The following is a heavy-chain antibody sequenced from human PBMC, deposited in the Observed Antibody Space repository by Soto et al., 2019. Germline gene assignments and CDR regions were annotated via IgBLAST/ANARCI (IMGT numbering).Heavy chain of an antibody. CDR2: IYYSGST. Sequence: QVQLQESGPGLVKPSQTLSLTCTVSGGSISSGDYYWSWIRQPPGKGLEWIGYIYYSGSTYYNPSLKSRVTISVDTSKNQFSLKLSSVTAADTAVYYCVRGSSGGSWLLYPDYWGQGTLVTVSS. D-gene: IGHD2-15*01. J-gene: IGHJ4*02. CDR3: VRGSSGGSWLLYPDY. CDR1: GGSISSGDYY. V-gene: IGHV4-30-4*01.